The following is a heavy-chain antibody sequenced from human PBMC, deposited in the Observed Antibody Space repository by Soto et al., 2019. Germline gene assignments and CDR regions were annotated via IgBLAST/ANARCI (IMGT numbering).Heavy chain of an antibody. Sequence: VGSLRLSCAASGFTFNSYAMRWVRQTPGMGLEWVSAISGSGFSTYYADSVKGRFTISRDSSKNTLDLQMNSLRAEDTAVYYCAKGPYYYDSSGYYFHALDIWGQGTMVTVSS. CDR2: ISGSGFST. J-gene: IGHJ3*02. V-gene: IGHV3-23*01. CDR3: AKGPYYYDSSGYYFHALDI. CDR1: GFTFNSYA. D-gene: IGHD3-22*01.